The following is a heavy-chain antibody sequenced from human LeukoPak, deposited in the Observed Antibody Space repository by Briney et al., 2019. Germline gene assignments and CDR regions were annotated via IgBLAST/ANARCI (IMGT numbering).Heavy chain of an antibody. Sequence: ASVKVSCKASGYTFTNYGISWVRQAPGQGLEWMGWISAYNGDTNYAQKLQGRVTMTTDTSTTTAYMELRSLRSDDTAVYYCARGVAYDSSGYCWFDPWGQGTLVTVSS. J-gene: IGHJ5*02. CDR3: ARGVAYDSSGYCWFDP. CDR2: ISAYNGDT. D-gene: IGHD3-22*01. V-gene: IGHV1-18*01. CDR1: GYTFTNYG.